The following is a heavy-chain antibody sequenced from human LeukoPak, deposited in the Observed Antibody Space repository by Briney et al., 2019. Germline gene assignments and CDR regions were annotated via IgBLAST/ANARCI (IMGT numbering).Heavy chain of an antibody. CDR1: GYTFTSNY. J-gene: IGHJ5*02. Sequence: ASVKVSCKSFGYTFTSNYMHWVRQAPGQGPEWMGVISPSGASTTYAQTLQGRVTLTRDMSTSTDYLELSSLRSEDTAVYYCARDNSVRDEAWWFSPWGQGTLVTVSS. D-gene: IGHD3-10*01. V-gene: IGHV1-46*01. CDR3: ARDNSVRDEAWWFSP. CDR2: ISPSGAST.